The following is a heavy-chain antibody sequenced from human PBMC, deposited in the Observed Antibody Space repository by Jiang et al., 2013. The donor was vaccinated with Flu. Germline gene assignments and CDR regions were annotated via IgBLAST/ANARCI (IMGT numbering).Heavy chain of an antibody. J-gene: IGHJ3*02. CDR1: GYTFTSYG. CDR2: ISAYNGNT. CDR3: ARDVNYYDSSGYSDAFDI. D-gene: IGHD3-22*01. V-gene: IGHV1-18*01. Sequence: SGAEVKKPGASVKVSCKASGYTFTSYGISWVRQAPGQGLEWMGWISAYNGNTNYAQKLQGRVTMTTDTSTSTAYMELRSLRSDDTAVYYCARDVNYYDSSGYSDAFDIVGQGTMVTVSS.